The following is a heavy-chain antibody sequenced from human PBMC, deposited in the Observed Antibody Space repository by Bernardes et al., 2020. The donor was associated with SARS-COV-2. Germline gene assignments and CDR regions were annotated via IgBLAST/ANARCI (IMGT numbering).Heavy chain of an antibody. Sequence: GGSLRLSCAASGFTLNSNAMHWVRQAPGKGLEWVAGISYDGSSQYYVDSVKGRFTISRDNSKNTLYLQMNSLRAEDTAVYFCAKDLAWKDIGYFFDYWGQGALVTVSS. J-gene: IGHJ4*02. CDR3: AKDLAWKDIGYFFDY. D-gene: IGHD5-12*01. V-gene: IGHV3-30*18. CDR1: GFTLNSNA. CDR2: ISYDGSSQ.